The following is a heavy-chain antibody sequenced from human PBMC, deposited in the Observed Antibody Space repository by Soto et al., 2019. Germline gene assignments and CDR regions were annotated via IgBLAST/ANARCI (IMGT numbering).Heavy chain of an antibody. V-gene: IGHV4-30-4*01. Sequence: SETLSLTCTVSGDSISRGYYWTWLRQRPGKGLQWIGYISYSGSSYYNPSLKSRVSISADTSKNQFSLKLTSVTAADTAVYYCARAAPTAAVDYWGRGSLVTVSS. CDR3: ARAAPTAAVDY. D-gene: IGHD1-26*01. CDR2: ISYSGSS. J-gene: IGHJ4*02. CDR1: GDSISRGYY.